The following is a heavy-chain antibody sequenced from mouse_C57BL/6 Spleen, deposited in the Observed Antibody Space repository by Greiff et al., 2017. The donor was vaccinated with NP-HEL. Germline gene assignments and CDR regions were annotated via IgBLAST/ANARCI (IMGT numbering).Heavy chain of an antibody. V-gene: IGHV1-39*01. D-gene: IGHD2-1*01. J-gene: IGHJ1*03. Sequence: VQLQQSGPELVKPGASVKISCKASGYSFTDYNMNWVKQSTGKSLEWIGVINPNYGTTSYNQKFKGKATLTVDQSSSTAYMQLNSLTSEDSAVYYRASPSNGNYDWYFDVWGTGTTVTVSS. CDR1: GYSFTDYN. CDR2: INPNYGTT. CDR3: ASPSNGNYDWYFDV.